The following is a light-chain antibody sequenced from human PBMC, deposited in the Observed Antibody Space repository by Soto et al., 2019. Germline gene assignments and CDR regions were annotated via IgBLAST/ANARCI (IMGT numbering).Light chain of an antibody. J-gene: IGKJ5*01. CDR2: GAS. CDR1: QTVNSN. Sequence: EIVLTQSQATLSVSPGERATLSCLASQTVNSNLAWYQQKPGQAPRLLIYGASTRATGIPARFSGSGSGTDFTLTISRLEPEDSATYYCQQYNNWPPITFGQGTRLEI. CDR3: QQYNNWPPIT. V-gene: IGKV3-15*01.